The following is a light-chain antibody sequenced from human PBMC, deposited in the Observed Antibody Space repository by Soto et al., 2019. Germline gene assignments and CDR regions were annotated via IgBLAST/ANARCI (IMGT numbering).Light chain of an antibody. Sequence: ELVLTQSPGTLSLSPGERATLSCRASQSVSSSYLAWYQQKPGQAPRLLMYGTSSRATGIPDRFGGSGSGTDFTLTISRLEPEDFAVYYCQQYASSPKTFGQGTKVEIK. CDR2: GTS. CDR3: QQYASSPKT. V-gene: IGKV3-20*01. J-gene: IGKJ1*01. CDR1: QSVSSSY.